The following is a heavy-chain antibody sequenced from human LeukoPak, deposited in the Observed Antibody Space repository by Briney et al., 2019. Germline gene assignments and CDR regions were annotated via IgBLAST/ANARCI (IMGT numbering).Heavy chain of an antibody. D-gene: IGHD3-16*02. CDR2: ISSSSSYI. CDR1: GFTFSSYS. V-gene: IGHV3-21*01. J-gene: IGHJ4*02. CDR3: ARDQEGYIWGSYRPYYFDY. Sequence: GGSLRLSCAASGFTFSSYSMNWVRQAPGKGLEWVSSISSSSSYIYYADSVKGRFTISRDNAKSSLYLQMNSLRAEDTAVYYCARDQEGYIWGSYRPYYFDYWGQGTLVTVSS.